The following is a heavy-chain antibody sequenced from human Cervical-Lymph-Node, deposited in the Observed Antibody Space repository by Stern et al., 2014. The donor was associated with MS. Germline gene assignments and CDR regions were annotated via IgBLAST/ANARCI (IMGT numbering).Heavy chain of an antibody. CDR2: IHYSGTT. CDR3: ARGNGWSDYHRHGMDV. CDR1: GGSISTYY. D-gene: IGHD3-3*01. J-gene: IGHJ6*02. V-gene: IGHV4-59*01. Sequence: QVQLQESGPGLVKPSETLSLTCAVSGGSISTYYWTWIRPPPGKGLEYLGYIHYSGTTNYNPSLKSRVTISVDTSKNEFSLRLSSVTAADTAIYYCARGNGWSDYHRHGMDVWGQGTTVTVSS.